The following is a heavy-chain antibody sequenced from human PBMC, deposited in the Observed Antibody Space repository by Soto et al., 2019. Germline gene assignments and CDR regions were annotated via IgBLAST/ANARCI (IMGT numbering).Heavy chain of an antibody. V-gene: IGHV2-26*01. CDR1: GFSLSNARMS. CDR3: ARIRGWGWLGPNDY. J-gene: IGHJ4*02. Sequence: QVTLKESGPVLVKPTETLTLTCTVSGFSLSNARMSVIWIRQPPGKALEWLAHIFSNDAKSYSASLKSRLTISKDTSKSQVVLTMTNMDPVDTDTYYCARIRGWGWLGPNDYWGQGTLVTVSS. D-gene: IGHD3-10*01. CDR2: IFSNDAK.